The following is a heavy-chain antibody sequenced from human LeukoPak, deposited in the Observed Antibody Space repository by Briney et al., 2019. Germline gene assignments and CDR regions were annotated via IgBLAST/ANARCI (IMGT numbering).Heavy chain of an antibody. Sequence: SETLSLTCTVSGDSISNYYWSWIRQPRGKGLEGIGDIYYTGSTNYNLSLKSRVTISVDTSKNQFSLKLRSVTAADTAVYYCARDSGGGYCSGGSCYGADYYYYMDVWGKGTTVTVSS. V-gene: IGHV4-59*01. J-gene: IGHJ6*03. D-gene: IGHD2-15*01. CDR1: GDSISNYY. CDR3: ARDSGGGYCSGGSCYGADYYYYMDV. CDR2: IYYTGST.